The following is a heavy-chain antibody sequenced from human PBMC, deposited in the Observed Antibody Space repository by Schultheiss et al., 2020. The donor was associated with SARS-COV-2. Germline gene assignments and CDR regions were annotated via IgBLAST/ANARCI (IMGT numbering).Heavy chain of an antibody. CDR2: IDWNSGSR. CDR1: GFRFDDFA. J-gene: IGHJ3*02. V-gene: IGHV3-9*01. D-gene: IGHD1-26*01. CDR3: AREDGDDAFDI. Sequence: SLKISCAASGFRFDDFAMHWVRQTPGKGLEWVAGIDWNSGSRGYAESVKGRFIISRDNAKNSLYLQMNSLRAEDTAVYYCAREDGDDAFDIWGQGTMVTVSS.